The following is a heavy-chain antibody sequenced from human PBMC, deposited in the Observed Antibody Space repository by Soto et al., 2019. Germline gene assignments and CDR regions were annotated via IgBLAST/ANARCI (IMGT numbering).Heavy chain of an antibody. D-gene: IGHD2-2*02. CDR3: ARYREDAFDI. V-gene: IGHV3-9*01. Sequence: LRLSCAASGFTFDDYAMHWVRQAPGKGLEWVPGISWNSGSIGYADSVKGRFTISRDNAKNSLYLQMNSLRAEDTALYYCARYREDAFDIWGQGTMVTVSS. CDR2: ISWNSGSI. J-gene: IGHJ3*02. CDR1: GFTFDDYA.